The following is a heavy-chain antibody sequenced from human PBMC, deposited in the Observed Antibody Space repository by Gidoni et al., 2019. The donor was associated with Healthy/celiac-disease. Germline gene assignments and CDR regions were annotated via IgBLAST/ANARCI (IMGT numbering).Heavy chain of an antibody. CDR2: INAGNVNT. Sequence: VQLVQSAAEAKKPGASGKVSCRASGYNFISYGMHWVRQAPGQSLEWMGCINAGNVNTKYSQKCPGIVTITSDTSAGTAYMELSSLRSEETAVYYCARLPFRGVATILDYWGQGTLVTVSS. V-gene: IGHV1-3*01. CDR1: GYNFISYG. D-gene: IGHD5-12*01. J-gene: IGHJ4*02. CDR3: ARLPFRGVATILDY.